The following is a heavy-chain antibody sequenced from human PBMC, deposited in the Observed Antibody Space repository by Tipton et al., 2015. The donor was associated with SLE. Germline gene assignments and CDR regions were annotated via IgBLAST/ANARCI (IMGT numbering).Heavy chain of an antibody. CDR1: EYTFTGYF. V-gene: IGHV1-2*02. D-gene: IGHD2-15*01. CDR2: INPNTGDT. CDR3: ARGGYGFQHSGPPNYDYALDV. J-gene: IGHJ6*02. Sequence: QVQLVQSGTEVKKPGASVKVSCQASEYTFTGYFIHWVRQAPGQGLEFVGWINPNTGDTNYAQKFQGRVTVTGDTSISTAYMELSRLRSDDTAVYYCARGGYGFQHSGPPNYDYALDVWGQGTTVTVSS.